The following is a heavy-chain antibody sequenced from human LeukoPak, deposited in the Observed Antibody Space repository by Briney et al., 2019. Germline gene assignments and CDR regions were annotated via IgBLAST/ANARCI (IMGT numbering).Heavy chain of an antibody. CDR3: AKGGRVTLGIFDY. CDR2: ISYDGSNK. D-gene: IGHD1-26*01. CDR1: GFTFSRYA. J-gene: IGHJ4*02. V-gene: IGHV3-30*04. Sequence: GGSLRLSCAASGFTFSRYAMHWVRQPPGKGLEWVAVISYDGSNKYYADSVKGRFTISRDNSKNTLYLQMNSLRAEDTAVYYCAKGGRVTLGIFDYWGQGTLVTVSS.